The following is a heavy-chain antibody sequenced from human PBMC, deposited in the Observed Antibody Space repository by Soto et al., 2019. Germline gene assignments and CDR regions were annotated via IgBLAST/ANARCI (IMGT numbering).Heavy chain of an antibody. V-gene: IGHV4-4*07. J-gene: IGHJ5*02. CDR3: ASGHSSGWPTNWFDP. CDR2: VYARGSI. D-gene: IGHD6-19*01. Sequence: PSETLSLTCTVSGGSIGSDYWSWIRQPAGKGLEWIGRVYARGSINYNPALKSRVTMSIEPSKNQISLKLSSVTAADTGVYYCASGHSSGWPTNWFDPWGPGTLVTVSS. CDR1: GGSIGSDY.